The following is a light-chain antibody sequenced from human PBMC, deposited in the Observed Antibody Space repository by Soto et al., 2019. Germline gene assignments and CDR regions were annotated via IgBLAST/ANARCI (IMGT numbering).Light chain of an antibody. CDR2: KAS. CDR1: QSISVW. CDR3: QQYNLYSLT. Sequence: DIQMTQSPSTLSASVGDRVTITCRASQSISVWLAWYQQKPGKAPNLLIYKASTLQSGVPSRFSGSGSGTEFTLNISSLQPDDFATYYCQQYNLYSLTFGQGTKVEI. J-gene: IGKJ1*01. V-gene: IGKV1-5*03.